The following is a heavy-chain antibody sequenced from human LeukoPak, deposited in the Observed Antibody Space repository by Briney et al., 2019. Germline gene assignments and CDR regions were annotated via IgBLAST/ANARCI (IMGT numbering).Heavy chain of an antibody. J-gene: IGHJ4*02. CDR3: ARPSVGYYGSGAPLDY. CDR1: GFTFSDYY. Sequence: PGGSLRLSCAASGFTFSDYYMSWIRQAPGMGLEWVSYIRSSGSTIYYADSVKGRFTISRDNAKNSLYLQMNSLRAEDTAVYYCARPSVGYYGSGAPLDYWGQGTLVTVSS. V-gene: IGHV3-11*01. CDR2: IRSSGSTI. D-gene: IGHD3-10*01.